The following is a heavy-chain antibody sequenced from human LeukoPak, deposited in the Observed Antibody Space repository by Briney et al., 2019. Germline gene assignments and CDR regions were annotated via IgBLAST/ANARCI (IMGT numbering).Heavy chain of an antibody. D-gene: IGHD3-16*01. J-gene: IGHJ3*02. V-gene: IGHV3-74*01. CDR3: ARFYGGSALDN. Sequence: GGSLRLSCAASGFTFSAYWMHWVRQAPGKGLVWVSRINSDGFSIAYADSVKGRFTISRDNAKNTLYLHKNSLRAEDTAVYYCARFYGGSALDNWGQGTMVTVS. CDR1: GFTFSAYW. CDR2: INSDGFSI.